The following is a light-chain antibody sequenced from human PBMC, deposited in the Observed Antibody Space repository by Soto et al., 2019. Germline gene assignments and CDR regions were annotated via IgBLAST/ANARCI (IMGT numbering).Light chain of an antibody. Sequence: EIGMTQSPATLSVSPGERATLSCRASQSVNIYLAWYQQRPGQAPRLLIFGASYRAAGIPARFSGSGSGTEFNLTISSLKSEDFAVYFCQQYDDWLRLTFGGGTKVDIK. CDR3: QQYDDWLRLT. J-gene: IGKJ4*01. CDR1: QSVNIY. V-gene: IGKV3D-15*01. CDR2: GAS.